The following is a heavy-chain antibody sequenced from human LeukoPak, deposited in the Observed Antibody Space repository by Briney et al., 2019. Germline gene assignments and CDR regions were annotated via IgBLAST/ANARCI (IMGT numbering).Heavy chain of an antibody. CDR1: GGSFSGYY. V-gene: IGHV4-34*01. CDR3: ARNPNSSVKFDP. Sequence: SETLSLTCAVYGGSFSGYYWGWIRQPPGKGLGWIGEINHSGSTNYNPSLKSRVTISVDTSKNQFSLKLSSVTAADTAVYYCARNPNSSVKFDPWGQGTLVTVSS. J-gene: IGHJ5*02. CDR2: INHSGST. D-gene: IGHD6-25*01.